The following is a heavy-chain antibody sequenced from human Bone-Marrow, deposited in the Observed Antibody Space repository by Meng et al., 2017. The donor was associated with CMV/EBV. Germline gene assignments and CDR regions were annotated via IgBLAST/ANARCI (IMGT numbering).Heavy chain of an antibody. Sequence: SETLSPTCTVSGGSISSYYWSWIRQPPGKGLEWIGYIYYSGSTNYNPSIKSRVTISVDTSKNQFSLKLRSVAAADTAVYSVAGGIYGGIDYWGQGTLVTVSS. J-gene: IGHJ4*02. D-gene: IGHD4-23*01. CDR2: IYYSGST. CDR3: AGGIYGGIDY. V-gene: IGHV4-59*01. CDR1: GGSISSYY.